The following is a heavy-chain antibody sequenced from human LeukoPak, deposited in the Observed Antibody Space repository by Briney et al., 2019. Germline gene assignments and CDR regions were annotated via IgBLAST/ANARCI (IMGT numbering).Heavy chain of an antibody. V-gene: IGHV3-15*01. CDR3: TTDRDEKYYFDY. CDR2: IKNKTDGGTT. Sequence: GGSLRLSCAASGFTFSNAWMSWVRQAPGKGLEWVSRIKNKTDGGTTDYAAPVKGRFTISRDDSKNTLYLQMNSLKTEDTAVYYCTTDRDEKYYFDYWGQGTLVTVSS. CDR1: GFTFSNAW. J-gene: IGHJ4*02.